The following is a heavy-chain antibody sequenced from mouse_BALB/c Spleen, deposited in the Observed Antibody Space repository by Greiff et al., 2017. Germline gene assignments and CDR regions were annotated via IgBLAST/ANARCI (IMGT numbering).Heavy chain of an antibody. CDR2: IYPGSGNT. CDR1: GYAFTNYW. CDR3: ARSGIYYDYDRAWFAY. D-gene: IGHD2-4*01. Sequence: VQLQQSGAELVRPGTSVKISCKASGYAFTNYWLGWVKQRPGHGLEWIGDIYPGSGNTYYNEKFKGKATLTADKSSSTAYMQLSSLTSEDSAVYFCARSGIYYDYDRAWFAYWGQGTLVTVSA. V-gene: IGHV1-63*01. J-gene: IGHJ3*01.